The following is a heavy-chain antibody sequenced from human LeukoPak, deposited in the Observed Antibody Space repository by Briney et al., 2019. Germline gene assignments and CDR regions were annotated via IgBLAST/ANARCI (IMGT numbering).Heavy chain of an antibody. D-gene: IGHD3-10*01. CDR3: ARDEGV. CDR1: GFAFSYEN. CDR2: ISRAATYI. V-gene: IGHV3-21*01. Sequence: TGGSLRPSCTASGFAFSYENMNWVRQVPEKGLEWVSSISRAATYIHYADSVEGRFTISRDNAKNALYLQMNSLRVEDTGVYYCARDEGVWGQGTLVTVSS. J-gene: IGHJ4*02.